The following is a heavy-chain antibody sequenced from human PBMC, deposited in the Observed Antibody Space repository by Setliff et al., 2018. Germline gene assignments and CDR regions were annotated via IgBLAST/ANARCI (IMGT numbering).Heavy chain of an antibody. V-gene: IGHV3-30*02. CDR2: VRHDGSNE. Sequence: GGSLRLSCAASGFTSNMYGVHWVRQAPGRGLEWVAYVRHDGSNENYADSVKGRFTVSRDNSRNMLFLQMNSLTAEDTAVYYCAKGRGYCTGGSCYSDYWGQGTLVTSPQ. CDR3: AKGRGYCTGGSCYSDY. J-gene: IGHJ4*02. D-gene: IGHD2-15*01. CDR1: GFTSNMYG.